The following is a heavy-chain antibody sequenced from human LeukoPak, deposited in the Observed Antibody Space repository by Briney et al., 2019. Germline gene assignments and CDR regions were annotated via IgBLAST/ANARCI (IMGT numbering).Heavy chain of an antibody. CDR2: IWNDGSKT. D-gene: IGHD4-23*01. J-gene: IGHJ3*02. Sequence: PGGSLRLSCAASGFTFSSSGMHWVRQAPGKGLEWVAVIWNDGSKTYYADSVKGRFIISRDNSGSTLYLQMNSLRAEDTAVYYCAKPPVGYGGNPPNAFDIWGQGTMVTVSS. V-gene: IGHV3-33*06. CDR1: GFTFSSSG. CDR3: AKPPVGYGGNPPNAFDI.